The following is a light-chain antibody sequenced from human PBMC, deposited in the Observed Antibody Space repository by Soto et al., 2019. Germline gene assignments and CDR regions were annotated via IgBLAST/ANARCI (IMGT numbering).Light chain of an antibody. CDR1: QSISSN. J-gene: IGKJ4*01. CDR3: QQYNNWPPLT. CDR2: GAS. V-gene: IGKV3-15*01. Sequence: EIVMTQSPATLSVSPGERATLSCRASQSISSNLAWYQQKPGQAPRLLIYGASTMATGIPARFSGSGSGTEFNLTISSLQSEDFAVYYCQQYNNWPPLTFGGGTKVEIK.